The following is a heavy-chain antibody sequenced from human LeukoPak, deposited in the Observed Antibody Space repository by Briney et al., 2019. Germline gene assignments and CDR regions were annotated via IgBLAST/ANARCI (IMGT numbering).Heavy chain of an antibody. V-gene: IGHV4-34*01. Sequence: SETLSLTCTVSGDSLSSGLYYWSWIRQSPGKGLEWIGEINHLRRTNYNPSLKSRVIISIDTSKKEVSLKMTSVTAADTAVYYCARGSASGIYPIDYWGQGTLVTVSS. CDR1: GDSLSSGLYY. CDR3: ARGSASGIYPIDY. D-gene: IGHD6-19*01. J-gene: IGHJ4*02. CDR2: INHLRRT.